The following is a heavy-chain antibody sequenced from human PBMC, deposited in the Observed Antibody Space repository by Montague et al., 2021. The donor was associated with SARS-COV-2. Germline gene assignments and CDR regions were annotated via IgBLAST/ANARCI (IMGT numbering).Heavy chain of an antibody. CDR1: GFTFSSYA. CDR2: ISYDGSNK. V-gene: IGHV3-30*04. CDR3: ARTNSGSYYSSFDY. Sequence: SLRLSCAASGFTFSSYAMHLVRQAPGKGLEWVAVISYDGSNKYYXDSXKGRFTISRDNSKNTLYLQMNSLRAEDTAVYYCARTNSGSYYSSFDYWGQGTLVTVSS. J-gene: IGHJ4*02. D-gene: IGHD1-26*01.